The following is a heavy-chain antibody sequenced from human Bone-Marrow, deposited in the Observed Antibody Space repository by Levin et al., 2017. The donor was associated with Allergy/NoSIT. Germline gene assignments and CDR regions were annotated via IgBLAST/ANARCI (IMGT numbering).Heavy chain of an antibody. CDR1: GYTFVGYY. V-gene: IGHV1-2*06. D-gene: IGHD1-1*01. Sequence: ASVKVSCKASGYTFVGYYIHWVRQAPGQGLEWMGRLNPNSGATTYAQKFQGRVTMSRDTSMTTAYMELTSLTSDDTAVYYCARKDWDDGQGFDYWGQGTLVTVSS. CDR2: LNPNSGAT. CDR3: ARKDWDDGQGFDY. J-gene: IGHJ4*02.